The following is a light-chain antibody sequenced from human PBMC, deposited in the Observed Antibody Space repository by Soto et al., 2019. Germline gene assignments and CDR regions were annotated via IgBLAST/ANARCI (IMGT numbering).Light chain of an antibody. J-gene: IGKJ1*01. CDR2: GAS. V-gene: IGKV3-15*01. Sequence: IVMTQSPATLSVSPGERATLSGRASQSVSSNLAWYQQKPGQAPRLLIYGASTRATGIPARFSGSGSGTDFTLTISSLQSEDFAIYYCQQYNNWPRTFGQGTKVEIK. CDR3: QQYNNWPRT. CDR1: QSVSSN.